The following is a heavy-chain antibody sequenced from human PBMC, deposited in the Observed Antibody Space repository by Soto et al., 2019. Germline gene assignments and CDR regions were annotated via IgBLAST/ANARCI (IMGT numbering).Heavy chain of an antibody. D-gene: IGHD3-3*01. V-gene: IGHV3-30-3*01. Sequence: GGSLRLSCAASGFTFSSYAMHWVRQAPGKGLEWVAVISYDGSNKYYADSVKGRFTISRDNSKNTLYLQMNSLRAEDTAVYYCARLMYYDFWSGYYQPRGYNWFDPWGQGTLVTVSS. CDR2: ISYDGSNK. CDR1: GFTFSSYA. CDR3: ARLMYYDFWSGYYQPRGYNWFDP. J-gene: IGHJ5*02.